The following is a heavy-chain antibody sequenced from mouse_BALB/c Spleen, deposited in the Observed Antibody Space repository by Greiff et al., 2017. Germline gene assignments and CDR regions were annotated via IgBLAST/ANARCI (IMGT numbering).Heavy chain of an antibody. Sequence: VQLQQSGAELVRPGASVTLSCKASGYTFTDYEMHWVKQTPVHGLEWIGAIDPETGGTAYNQKFKGKATLTADKSSSTAYMELRSLTSEDSAVYYCTRYRYGNYPFAYWGQGTLVTVSA. D-gene: IGHD2-1*01. CDR2: IDPETGGT. V-gene: IGHV1-15*01. J-gene: IGHJ3*01. CDR1: GYTFTDYE. CDR3: TRYRYGNYPFAY.